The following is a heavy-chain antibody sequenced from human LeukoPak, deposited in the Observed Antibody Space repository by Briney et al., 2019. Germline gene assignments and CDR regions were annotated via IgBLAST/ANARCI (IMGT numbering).Heavy chain of an antibody. J-gene: IGHJ4*02. CDR3: ARDFDY. Sequence: SETLSLTCTVSGGSISSGSYYWSWIRQPAGKGLEWIGRIYTSGSTNYNPSLKSRVTISVDTSKNQFSLKLSSVTAADTAVYYCARDFDYWDQGTLVTVSS. V-gene: IGHV4-61*02. CDR2: IYTSGST. CDR1: GGSISSGSYY.